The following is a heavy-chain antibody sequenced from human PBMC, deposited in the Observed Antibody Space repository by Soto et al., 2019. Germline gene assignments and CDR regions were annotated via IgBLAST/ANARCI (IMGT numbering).Heavy chain of an antibody. J-gene: IGHJ6*02. D-gene: IGHD3-10*01. CDR3: ARDTPGVMVRGSYGMDV. CDR2: IYYSGST. CDR1: GGSVSSGSYY. Sequence: QVQLQESGPGLVKPSETLSLTCTVSGGSVSSGSYYWSWIRQPPGKGLEWIGYIYYSGSTNYNPPLQTRGTVPVDTSETQFSLKRSCVTAADTAVYYCARDTPGVMVRGSYGMDVWGQGTTVTVSS. V-gene: IGHV4-61*01.